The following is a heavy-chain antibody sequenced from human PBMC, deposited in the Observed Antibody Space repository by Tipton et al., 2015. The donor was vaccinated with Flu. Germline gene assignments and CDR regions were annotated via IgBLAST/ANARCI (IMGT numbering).Heavy chain of an antibody. D-gene: IGHD3-10*01. Sequence: TLSLTCTVSGGSISSSSNYWGWNRQPPGKGLEWIGSIYYSGSTYYNPSLKSRVTISVDTSKNQSSLKLSSVTAADTAVYYCARGPPLTRGVFDYWGQGTLVTVSS. CDR3: ARGPPLTRGVFDY. CDR1: GGSISSSSNY. J-gene: IGHJ4*02. CDR2: IYYSGST. V-gene: IGHV4-39*07.